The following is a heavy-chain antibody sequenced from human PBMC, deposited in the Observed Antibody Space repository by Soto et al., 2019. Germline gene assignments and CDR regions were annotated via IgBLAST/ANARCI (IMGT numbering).Heavy chain of an antibody. J-gene: IGHJ6*03. CDR2: TYYRSRWHN. V-gene: IGHV6-1*01. D-gene: IGHD4-4*01. CDR1: GDSASSNSAA. Sequence: QVQLQESGPGLVKPSQTLSLTSAISGDSASSNSAAWNWIRLSPSRGLEWLARTYYRSRWHNDYGVYVRSRTTVNPDTSKNQFSLRLTSVTPEDTAVYYRAVTTSHQWYYMDVWGKGTTGTVSS. CDR3: AVTTSHQWYYMDV.